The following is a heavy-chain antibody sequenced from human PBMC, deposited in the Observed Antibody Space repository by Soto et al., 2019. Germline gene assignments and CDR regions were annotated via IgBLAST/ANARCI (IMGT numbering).Heavy chain of an antibody. V-gene: IGHV3-23*01. Sequence: GGSLRLSCAASGFTFATYTMNWVRQAPGKGLEWVSGIYGSGDSTFYADSVKGRFTISRDNSKNTLYLQMNSLRAEDTAFYYWAKDALRDTYWDLAYWGQGTLVPVSP. CDR1: GFTFATYT. CDR3: AKDALRDTYWDLAY. J-gene: IGHJ4*02. D-gene: IGHD5-12*01. CDR2: IYGSGDST.